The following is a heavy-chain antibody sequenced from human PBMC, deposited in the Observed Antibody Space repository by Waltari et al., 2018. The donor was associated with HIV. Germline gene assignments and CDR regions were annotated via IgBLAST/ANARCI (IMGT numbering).Heavy chain of an antibody. CDR1: GYTFTSYY. V-gene: IGHV1-46*03. CDR3: ARALRSYCSGGSCYSGLGY. CDR2: INPSGGST. Sequence: QVQLVQSGAEVKKPGASVKVSCKASGYTFTSYYMHWVRQAPGQGLEWMGIINPSGGSTSYEQKCQGRVTMTRDTSTSTVYMELSSLRSEDMAVYYCARALRSYCSGGSCYSGLGYWGQGTLVTVSS. J-gene: IGHJ4*02. D-gene: IGHD2-15*01.